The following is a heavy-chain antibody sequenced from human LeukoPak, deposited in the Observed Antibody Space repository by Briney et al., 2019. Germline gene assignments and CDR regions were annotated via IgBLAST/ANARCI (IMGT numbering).Heavy chain of an antibody. Sequence: GASVKVSCKASGYTFTGYYMHWVRQAPGQGLEWMGWINPNSGGTNYAQKFQGWVTMTRDTSISTAYMELSRLRSDDTAVYYCARVQSHVLLWFGELLTPGGYYFDYWGQGTLVTVSS. CDR2: INPNSGGT. CDR3: ARVQSHVLLWFGELLTPGGYYFDY. V-gene: IGHV1-2*04. J-gene: IGHJ4*02. CDR1: GYTFTGYY. D-gene: IGHD3-10*01.